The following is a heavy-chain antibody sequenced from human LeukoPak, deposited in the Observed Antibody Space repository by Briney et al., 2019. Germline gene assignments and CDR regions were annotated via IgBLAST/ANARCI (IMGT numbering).Heavy chain of an antibody. CDR3: ARGRGGGLTPNWFDP. CDR2: IRSSSSTI. D-gene: IGHD4-23*01. CDR1: GFTFSSYS. Sequence: PGGSLRLSCAASGFTFSSYSMNWVRQAPGKGLEWFSYIRSSSSTIYYADSVKGRFTIPRDNAKNSLYLQMNSLRAEDTAVYYCARGRGGGLTPNWFDPWGQGTLVTVSS. J-gene: IGHJ5*02. V-gene: IGHV3-48*04.